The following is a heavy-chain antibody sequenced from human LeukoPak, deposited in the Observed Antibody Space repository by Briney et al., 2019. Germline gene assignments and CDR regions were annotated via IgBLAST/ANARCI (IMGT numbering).Heavy chain of an antibody. V-gene: IGHV3-43*02. CDR1: GFTFDDYA. J-gene: IGHJ4*02. Sequence: GGSLRLSCAASGFTFDDYAMHWVRQAPGKGLEWVSLTSGDGITTHFADSVKGRFTISRDNSKSSLFLQMNSLRTEDTALYYCARDHVYGGADYWGQGTLVTVSS. D-gene: IGHD5/OR15-5a*01. CDR3: ARDHVYGGADY. CDR2: TSGDGITT.